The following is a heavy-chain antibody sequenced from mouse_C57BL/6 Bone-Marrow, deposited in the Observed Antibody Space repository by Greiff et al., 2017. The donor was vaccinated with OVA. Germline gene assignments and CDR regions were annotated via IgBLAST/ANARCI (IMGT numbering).Heavy chain of an antibody. J-gene: IGHJ2*01. V-gene: IGHV3-6*01. D-gene: IGHD1-2*01. CDR3: AREGPLLPDFDY. CDR1: GYSITSGYY. CDR2: ISYDGSN. Sequence: EVKLMESGPGLVKPSQSLSLTCSVTGYSITSGYYWNWIRQFPGNKLEWMGYISYDGSNNYNPSLKNRISITRDTSKNQFFLKLNSVTTEDTATYYCAREGPLLPDFDYWGQGTTLTVSS.